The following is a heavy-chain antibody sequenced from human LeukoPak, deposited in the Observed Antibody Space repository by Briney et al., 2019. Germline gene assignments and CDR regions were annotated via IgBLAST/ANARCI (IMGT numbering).Heavy chain of an antibody. CDR3: ARGFPPHYYDSSGYQNPFDY. CDR1: GFTFSSYS. CDR2: ISSSSSTI. V-gene: IGHV3-48*02. D-gene: IGHD3-22*01. Sequence: PGGSLRLSCAASGFTFSSYSMNWVRQAPGKGLEWVSYISSSSSTIYYADSVKGRFTISRDNAKNSLYLQMNSLRDEDTAVYYCARGFPPHYYDSSGYQNPFDYWGQGTLVTVSS. J-gene: IGHJ4*02.